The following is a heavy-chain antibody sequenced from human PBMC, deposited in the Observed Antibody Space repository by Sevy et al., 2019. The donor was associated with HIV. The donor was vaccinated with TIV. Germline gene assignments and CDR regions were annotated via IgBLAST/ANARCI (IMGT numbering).Heavy chain of an antibody. Sequence: ASVKVSCKASGYTFTTHAIHWVRQAAGQRLEWMGWITAANDNTKYSQKFQGRVTISRDTSASTVYMDLSSVRSEDTAVYYCASGSGSYGYYGMDVWGQGTTVTVSS. J-gene: IGHJ6*02. D-gene: IGHD1-26*01. CDR2: ITAANDNT. CDR3: ASGSGSYGYYGMDV. V-gene: IGHV1-3*01. CDR1: GYTFTTHA.